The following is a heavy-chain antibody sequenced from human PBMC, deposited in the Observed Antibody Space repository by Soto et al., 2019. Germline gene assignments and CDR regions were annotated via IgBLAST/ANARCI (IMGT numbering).Heavy chain of an antibody. CDR2: ISYDGSNK. CDR3: AKDQRGYCSGGSCYYPEY. V-gene: IGHV3-30*18. CDR1: GFTFSSYG. J-gene: IGHJ4*02. D-gene: IGHD2-15*01. Sequence: GGSLRLSCAASGFTFSSYGMHWVRQAPGKGLEWVAVISYDGSNKYYADSVKGRFTISRDNSKNTLYLQMNSLRAEDTAVYYCAKDQRGYCSGGSCYYPEYWGQGTLVTVSS.